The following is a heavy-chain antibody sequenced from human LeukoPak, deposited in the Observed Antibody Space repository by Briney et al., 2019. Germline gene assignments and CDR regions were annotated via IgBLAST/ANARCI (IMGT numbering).Heavy chain of an antibody. CDR2: ISGSGGST. CDR1: GFTFSSYG. V-gene: IGHV3-23*01. D-gene: IGHD3-22*01. J-gene: IGHJ4*02. CDR3: ASKWGTYYYDPTFDY. Sequence: PGGSLRLSCAVSGFTFSSYGMSWVRQAPGKGLEWVSAISGSGGSTYYADSVKGRFTISRDNSKNTLYLQMNSLRAEDTAVYYCASKWGTYYYDPTFDYWGQGTLVTVSS.